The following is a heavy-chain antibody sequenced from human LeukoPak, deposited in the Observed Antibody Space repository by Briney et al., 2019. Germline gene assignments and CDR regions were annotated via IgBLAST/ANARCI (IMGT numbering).Heavy chain of an antibody. V-gene: IGHV4-39*07. J-gene: IGHJ4*02. D-gene: IGHD7-27*01. CDR3: ARDQPGAMAFY. Sequence: PSETLSLTCAVSGASISGSGYYLGWIRQPPGKGLEWIGSIYYSGSTYYNPSLKSRVTISVDTSKNQFSLKLSSVTAADTAVYYCARDQPGAMAFYWGQGTLVTVSS. CDR2: IYYSGST. CDR1: GASISGSGYY.